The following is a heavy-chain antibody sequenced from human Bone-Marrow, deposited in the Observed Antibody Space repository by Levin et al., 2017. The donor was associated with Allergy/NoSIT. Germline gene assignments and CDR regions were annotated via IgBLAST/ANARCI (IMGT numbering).Heavy chain of an antibody. J-gene: IGHJ6*02. CDR1: GFTFSSFG. CDR2: ISHDGSNE. V-gene: IGHV3-30*18. Sequence: GESLKISCAVSGFTFSSFGMYWVRQAPGKGLEWVAVISHDGSNEDYADSVKGRFTISRDNSKDTLYLQMSSLRSDDTAVYYCAKDSHPRGGYDSPHYYGLGVWGQGTTVTVSS. CDR3: AKDSHPRGGYDSPHYYGLGV. D-gene: IGHD5-12*01.